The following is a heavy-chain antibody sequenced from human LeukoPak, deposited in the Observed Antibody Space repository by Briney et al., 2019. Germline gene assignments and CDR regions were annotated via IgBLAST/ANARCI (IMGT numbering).Heavy chain of an antibody. J-gene: IGHJ4*02. CDR2: ISGSGGST. Sequence: GGSLRLSCAASGFTFSSYAMSWVRQAPGKGLEWVSAISGSGGSTYYADSVKGRSTISRDNSKNTLYLQMNSLRAEDTAVYYCAKDPLIWLQPYYFDYWGQGTLVTVSS. CDR1: GFTFSSYA. CDR3: AKDPLIWLQPYYFDY. D-gene: IGHD5-24*01. V-gene: IGHV3-23*01.